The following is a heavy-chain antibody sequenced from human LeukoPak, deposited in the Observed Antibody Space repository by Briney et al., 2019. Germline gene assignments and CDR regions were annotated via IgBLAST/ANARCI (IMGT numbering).Heavy chain of an antibody. Sequence: SETLSLTCAVYGGSFSGYYWSWIRQPPGKGLEWIGEINHSGSTNYNPSLKSRVTISVDTSKNQFSLKLSSVTAADTAVNYCARCGQLRRYYYYYMDVWGKGTTVTVSS. CDR1: GGSFSGYY. V-gene: IGHV4-34*01. D-gene: IGHD4-23*01. J-gene: IGHJ6*03. CDR3: ARCGQLRRYYYYYMDV. CDR2: INHSGST.